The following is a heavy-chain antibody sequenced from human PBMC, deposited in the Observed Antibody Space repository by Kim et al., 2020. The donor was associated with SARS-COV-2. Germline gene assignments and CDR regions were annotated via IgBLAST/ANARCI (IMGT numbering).Heavy chain of an antibody. D-gene: IGHD6-13*01. V-gene: IGHV7-4-1*02. CDR1: GYTFSSYA. CDR3: ARGSLFYRSSWHVTYNWFDP. Sequence: ASVKVSCKASGYTFSSYAMNWVQQAPGHGLEWMGWINTNTGNPTYAQGFAGRVVFSLDTSVITAYLQISSLKAEDTAVYYCARGSLFYRSSWHVTYNWFDPWGQGTLVTLSS. CDR2: INTNTGNP. J-gene: IGHJ5*02.